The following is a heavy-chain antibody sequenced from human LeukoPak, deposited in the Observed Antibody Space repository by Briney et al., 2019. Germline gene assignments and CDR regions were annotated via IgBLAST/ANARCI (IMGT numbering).Heavy chain of an antibody. J-gene: IGHJ5*02. V-gene: IGHV1-69*04. CDR2: IIPIFGIA. CDR3: ARRIAVAGTVWFDP. D-gene: IGHD6-19*01. CDR1: GGTFSSYA. Sequence: SVKVSCKASGGTFSSYAISWVRQAPGQRLEWMGRIIPIFGIANYAQKFQGRVTITADKSTSTAYMELSSLRSEDTAVYYCARRIAVAGTVWFDPWGQGTLVTVSS.